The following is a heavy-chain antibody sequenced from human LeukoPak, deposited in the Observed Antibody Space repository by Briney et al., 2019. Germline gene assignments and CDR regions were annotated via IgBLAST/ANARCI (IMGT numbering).Heavy chain of an antibody. Sequence: GESLKISCQASGYSFTTLYISWVRQMPGKGLEWMGRIDPSDSYTDYSPAFEGHVTISVDQSINTAFLQWSSLNASDTAMYYCARQIEAGATSPFDYWGQGTLVTVSS. V-gene: IGHV5-10-1*01. D-gene: IGHD1-26*01. CDR3: ARQIEAGATSPFDY. CDR1: GYSFTTLY. J-gene: IGHJ4*02. CDR2: IDPSDSYT.